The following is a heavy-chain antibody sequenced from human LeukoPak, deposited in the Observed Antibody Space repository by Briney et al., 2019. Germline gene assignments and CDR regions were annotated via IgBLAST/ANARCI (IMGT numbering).Heavy chain of an antibody. CDR1: GFTFAVYA. D-gene: IGHD2-15*01. CDR2: ICGDGGST. V-gene: IGHV3-43*02. J-gene: IGHJ4*02. CDR3: AKDTCGGSYLSPAFDY. Sequence: GGSLRLSCAASGFTFAVYAMHWVRQGPGGGLGWVSLICGDGGSTYYADSVKGRFTISRDNTKNSLYLQMNSLRTEDTALYYCAKDTCGGSYLSPAFDYWGQGTLVTVSS.